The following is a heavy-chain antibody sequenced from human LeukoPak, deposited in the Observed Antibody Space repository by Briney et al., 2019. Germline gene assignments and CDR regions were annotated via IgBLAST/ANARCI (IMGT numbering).Heavy chain of an antibody. Sequence: GGSLRLSCAASGFTFSTYGMHWVRQAPGKGLEWVAFIWYDGSNKYYADSVKGRFTISRDNSKNTLYLQMNSLTAEDTAVYYCARDGTVTAGSFDPWGGGTLVTISS. CDR1: GFTFSTYG. CDR3: ARDGTVTAGSFDP. J-gene: IGHJ5*02. V-gene: IGHV3-33*01. CDR2: IWYDGSNK. D-gene: IGHD4-17*01.